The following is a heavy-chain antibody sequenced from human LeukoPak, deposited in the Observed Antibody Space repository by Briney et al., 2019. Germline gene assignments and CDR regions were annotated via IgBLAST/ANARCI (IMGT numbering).Heavy chain of an antibody. J-gene: IGHJ4*02. Sequence: PGGSLGLSCAASGFTFSSYSMNWVRQAPGKGLEWVSYISSSSSTIYYADSVKGRFTISRDNAKNSLYLQMNSLRAEDTAVYYCASNVHGYSYAFFDYWGQGTLVTVST. V-gene: IGHV3-48*01. CDR2: ISSSSSTI. CDR3: ASNVHGYSYAFFDY. CDR1: GFTFSSYS. D-gene: IGHD3-16*01.